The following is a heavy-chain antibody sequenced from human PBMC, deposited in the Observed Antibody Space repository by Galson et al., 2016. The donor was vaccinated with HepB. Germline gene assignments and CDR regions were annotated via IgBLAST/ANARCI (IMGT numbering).Heavy chain of an antibody. J-gene: IGHJ3*01. D-gene: IGHD2/OR15-2a*01. CDR1: EFSFSSYW. CDR3: ARVTSFIRNIGTLDL. CDR2: INQDGSEK. Sequence: SLRLSCAASEFSFSSYWMSWVRQAPGKGLEWVANINQDGSEKYYVDSVKGRFSVSRDDSENSMYLQMDSLKSEDTAVYYCARVTSFIRNIGTLDLWGRGTLVTVSS. V-gene: IGHV3-7*03.